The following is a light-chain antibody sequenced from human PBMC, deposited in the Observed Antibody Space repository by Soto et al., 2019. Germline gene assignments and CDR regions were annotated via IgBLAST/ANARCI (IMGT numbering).Light chain of an antibody. CDR1: SSNIGAGYD. J-gene: IGLJ2*01. CDR2: GNT. CDR3: QSFDRSLSGVL. Sequence: QSVLTQPPSVSGAPGQRVTISCTGGSSNIGAGYDVHWYQHLPGTAPKLLIYGNTNRPSGVPDRFSASKSDTSASLAIAGLQAEDEADYYCQSFDRSLSGVLFGGGTKLTVL. V-gene: IGLV1-40*01.